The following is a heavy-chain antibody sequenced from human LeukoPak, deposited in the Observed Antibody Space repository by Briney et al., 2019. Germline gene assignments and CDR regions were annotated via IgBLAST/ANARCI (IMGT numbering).Heavy chain of an antibody. CDR3: AGSSGWYFYFDY. Sequence: GGSLRLSCAASGFTFSSYWIHWVRQAPGKGLVWVSHINSDGSSATYADSVKGRLTISRDNSKNTVYLQMNSLRAEDTAVYYCAGSSGWYFYFDYWGQGTLVTVSS. CDR2: INSDGSSA. CDR1: GFTFSSYW. D-gene: IGHD6-19*01. J-gene: IGHJ4*02. V-gene: IGHV3-74*01.